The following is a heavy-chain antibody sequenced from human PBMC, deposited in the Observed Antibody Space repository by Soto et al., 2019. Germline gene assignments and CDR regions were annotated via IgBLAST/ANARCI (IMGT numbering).Heavy chain of an antibody. CDR2: ISSTSTYI. V-gene: IGHV3-21*01. CDR1: GFSFSSYS. Sequence: AGGSLRLSCAASGFSFSSYSLNWVRQAPGKGLEWVSSISSTSTYIHYAVSVQGRITINPDTSNNQFSLHLSSVTPDDTAVYYCVRLIGNSWLDSWGQGTPVTV. J-gene: IGHJ5*01. CDR3: VRLIGNSWLDS. D-gene: IGHD2-8*01.